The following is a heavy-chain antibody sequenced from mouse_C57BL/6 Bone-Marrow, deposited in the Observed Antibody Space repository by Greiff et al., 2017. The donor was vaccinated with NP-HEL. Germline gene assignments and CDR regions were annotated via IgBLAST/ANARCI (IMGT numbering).Heavy chain of an antibody. Sequence: EVMLVESGGDLVKPGGSLKLSCAASGFTFSSYGMSWVRQTPDKRLEWVATISSGGSYTYYPDSVKGRFTISRDNAKNTLYLQMSSLKSEDTAMYYCARHTGCLCFDYWGQGTTLTVSS. D-gene: IGHD6-2*01. J-gene: IGHJ2*01. V-gene: IGHV5-6*01. CDR1: GFTFSSYG. CDR3: ARHTGCLCFDY. CDR2: ISSGGSYT.